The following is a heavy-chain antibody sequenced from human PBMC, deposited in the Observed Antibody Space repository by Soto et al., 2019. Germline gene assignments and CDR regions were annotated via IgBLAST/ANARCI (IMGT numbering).Heavy chain of an antibody. CDR1: GFTFSSYG. Sequence: GGSLRLSCAASGFTFSSYGMYWVRQAPGKGLEWVAVISYDGSNAYYEDSVKGRFTISRDKSRNTLYLQMTSLRTEDTAVYYCAKEGGHGFGYYGMDVWGQGTTVTVSS. D-gene: IGHD3-10*01. CDR2: ISYDGSNA. V-gene: IGHV3-30*18. CDR3: AKEGGHGFGYYGMDV. J-gene: IGHJ6*02.